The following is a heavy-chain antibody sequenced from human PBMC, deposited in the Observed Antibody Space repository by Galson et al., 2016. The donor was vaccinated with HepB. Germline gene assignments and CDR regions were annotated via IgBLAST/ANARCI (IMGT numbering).Heavy chain of an antibody. V-gene: IGHV3-23*01. J-gene: IGHJ2*01. CDR2: ITDSGAGT. D-gene: IGHD7-27*01. CDR3: ARELGIPHWYFDL. Sequence: SLRLSCAASGFTFSNYAMTWVRQAPGKGLEWVSAITDSGAGTYYADSVKGRFTISRDNSKNTLYLQMNSLRADDTAVYYCARELGIPHWYFDLWGHGTLVIVSS. CDR1: GFTFSNYA.